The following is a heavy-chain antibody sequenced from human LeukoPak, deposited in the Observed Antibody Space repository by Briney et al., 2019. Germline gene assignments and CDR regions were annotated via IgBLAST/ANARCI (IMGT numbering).Heavy chain of an antibody. CDR3: ARHKYSSGWPPEGAFDI. CDR1: GGSFSGYY. V-gene: IGHV4-34*01. Sequence: SETLSLTCAVYGGSFSGYYWSWIRQPPGKGLEWIGEINHSGSTYYNPSLKSRVTISVDTSKNQFSLKLSSVTAADTAVYYCARHKYSSGWPPEGAFDIWGQGTMVTVSS. CDR2: INHSGST. D-gene: IGHD6-19*01. J-gene: IGHJ3*02.